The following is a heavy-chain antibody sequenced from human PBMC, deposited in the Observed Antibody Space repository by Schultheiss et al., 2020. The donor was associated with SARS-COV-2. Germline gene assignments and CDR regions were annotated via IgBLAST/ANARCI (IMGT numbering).Heavy chain of an antibody. J-gene: IGHJ6*03. Sequence: SETLSLTCTVSGGSISSYYWSWIRQPAGKGLEWIGRIFTSGSTNYNPSLKSRVTISVDTPKNQFSLNLSSVTAADTAVYYCARARSSSSPLYHYYYMDVWGKGTTVTVSS. CDR2: IFTSGST. CDR3: ARARSSSSPLYHYYYMDV. V-gene: IGHV4-4*07. D-gene: IGHD6-6*01. CDR1: GGSISSYY.